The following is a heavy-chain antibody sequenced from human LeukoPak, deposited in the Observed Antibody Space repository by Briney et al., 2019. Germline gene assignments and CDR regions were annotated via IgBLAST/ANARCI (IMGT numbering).Heavy chain of an antibody. CDR1: GFTFSRPG. D-gene: IGHD2-2*01. CDR2: IRADGSDK. CDR3: AKDHAQAMDV. Sequence: GGSLRLSCVASGFTFSRPGMHWVRQAPGKGLEWVAFIRADGSDKYYADSVKGRFSISRDNSKNTLYLRMNSLRAEDTAMYYCAKDHAQAMDVWGQGTTVTVSS. V-gene: IGHV3-30*02. J-gene: IGHJ6*02.